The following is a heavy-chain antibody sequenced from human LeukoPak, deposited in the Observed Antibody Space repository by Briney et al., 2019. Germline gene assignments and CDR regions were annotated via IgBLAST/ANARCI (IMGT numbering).Heavy chain of an antibody. CDR2: ISGSGGST. D-gene: IGHD6-13*01. CDR3: AKDSAAWPRYYFDY. V-gene: IGHV3-23*01. J-gene: IGHJ4*02. Sequence: PGGSLRLSCAASGFTFSSYAMSWVRQAPGKGLEWVSAISGSGGSTYYADSVKGRFTISRDNSKNPLYLQMNSLRAEDTAVYYCAKDSAAWPRYYFDYWGQGTLVTVSS. CDR1: GFTFSSYA.